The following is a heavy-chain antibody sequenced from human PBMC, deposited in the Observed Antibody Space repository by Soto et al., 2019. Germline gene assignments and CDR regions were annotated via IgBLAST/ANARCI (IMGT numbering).Heavy chain of an antibody. J-gene: IGHJ5*02. CDR3: AVLSGDYVGWFGP. Sequence: QPQLHESGPGLVKPSETLSLSCTDSTGSISRGSYHWAWIRQAPGKGPEWIASVYYSGTPDYNPSLQGRVHISIDTSRNHFSLKLNSVTAADTAIYYCAVLSGDYVGWFGPWGQGRLVTVSS. D-gene: IGHD4-17*01. CDR2: VYYSGTP. CDR1: TGSISRGSYH. V-gene: IGHV4-39*01.